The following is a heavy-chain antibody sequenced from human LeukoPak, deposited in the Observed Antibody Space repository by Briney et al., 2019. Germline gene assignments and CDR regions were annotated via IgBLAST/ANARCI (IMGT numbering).Heavy chain of an antibody. J-gene: IGHJ3*02. CDR2: INHSGST. Sequence: LETLSLTCAVYGGSFSGYYWSWIRQPPGKGLEWIGEINHSGSTNYNPSLKSRVTISVDTSKNQFSLKLSSVTAADTAVYYCARPTRYCSSTSCYRGDAFDIWGQGTMVTVSS. CDR3: ARPTRYCSSTSCYRGDAFDI. V-gene: IGHV4-34*01. CDR1: GGSFSGYY. D-gene: IGHD2-2*02.